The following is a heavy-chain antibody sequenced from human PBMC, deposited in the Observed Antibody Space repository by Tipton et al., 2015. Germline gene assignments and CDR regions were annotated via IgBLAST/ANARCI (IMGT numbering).Heavy chain of an antibody. V-gene: IGHV3-23*01. Sequence: GSLRLSCAVSGLLMSSDSFSWVRQAPGKGLEWVSVIGADARTIFYADPVKGRFIISRDNSKNTVHLQMNSLRAEDTAVYYCAKGSVVAVAGPYNWFDPWGQGTLVTVSS. CDR3: AKGSVVAVAGPYNWFDP. J-gene: IGHJ5*02. CDR2: IGADARTI. D-gene: IGHD6-19*01. CDR1: GLLMSSDS.